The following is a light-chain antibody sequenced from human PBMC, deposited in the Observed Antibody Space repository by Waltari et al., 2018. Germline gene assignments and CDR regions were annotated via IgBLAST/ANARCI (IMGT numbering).Light chain of an antibody. CDR2: GAS. CDR1: QSLTKRY. J-gene: IGKJ2*01. CDR3: QQYGSSILYT. Sequence: EVVLKQSPGTLSLTPGEKATLSCRASQSLTKRYLAWYQQKPGQPPKLLMYGASSRAACVPDRFSGSGSGTDFSLTINRLEPDDSALYYCQQYGSSILYTFGQGTKLEIK. V-gene: IGKV3-20*01.